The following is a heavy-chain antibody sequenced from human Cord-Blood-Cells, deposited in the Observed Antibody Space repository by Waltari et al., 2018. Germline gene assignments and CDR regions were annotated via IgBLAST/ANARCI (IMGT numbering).Heavy chain of an antibody. CDR1: GGSFSGYY. V-gene: IGHV4-34*01. Sequence: QVQLQQWGAGLLKPSETLSLTCAAYGGSFSGYYWSWIRQPPGKGLEWIGEINHSGSANYNPSRKSRVSMSVDTSKKQFCLKLSSGSAADAAVYDWASGEGSGSYFDPWGQGTLVTVSS. J-gene: IGHJ5*02. D-gene: IGHD3-10*01. CDR3: ASGEGSGSYFDP. CDR2: INHSGSA.